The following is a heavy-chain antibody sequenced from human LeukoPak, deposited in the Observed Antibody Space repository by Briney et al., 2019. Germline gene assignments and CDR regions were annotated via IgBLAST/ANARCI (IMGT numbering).Heavy chain of an antibody. J-gene: IGHJ5*02. V-gene: IGHV3-7*01. D-gene: IGHD6-6*01. CDR2: IKQDGSEK. CDR1: GFTFSSYW. CDR3: ARDLVAARPGWFDP. Sequence: PGGSLRLSCAASGFTFSSYWMSWVRQAPGKGLEWVANIKQDGSEKYYVDSVKGRFTISRDNAQNSLYLQMNSLRAEVTTVYYCARDLVAARPGWFDPWGQGTLVTVSS.